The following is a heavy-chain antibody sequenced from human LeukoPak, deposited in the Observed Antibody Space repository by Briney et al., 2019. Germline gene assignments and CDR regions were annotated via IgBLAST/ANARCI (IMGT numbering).Heavy chain of an antibody. CDR2: ISWNSGSI. J-gene: IGHJ4*02. CDR3: AKSAYDILTEAYFDY. V-gene: IGHV3-9*01. CDR1: GFTFDDYA. Sequence: GRSLRLSCAASGFTFDDYAMHWVRQAPGKGLEWVSGISWNSGSIGYADSVKGRFTISRDNAKNSLYLQMSSLRAEDTALYYCAKSAYDILTEAYFDYWGQGTLVTVSS. D-gene: IGHD3-9*01.